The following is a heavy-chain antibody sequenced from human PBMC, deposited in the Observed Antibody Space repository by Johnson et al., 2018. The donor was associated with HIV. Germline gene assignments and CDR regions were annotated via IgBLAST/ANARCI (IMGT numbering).Heavy chain of an antibody. J-gene: IGHJ3*02. CDR3: ARPDIVVVVANAFDI. V-gene: IGHV3-30*04. CDR2: ISYDGSNK. Sequence: QVQLVESGGGVVQPGRSLRLSCAASGFTFSSYAMHWVRQAPGKGLEWVAVISYDGSNKYYADSVTGRFTISRDNSKNTLYLQMNSLRAEDTAVYYCARPDIVVVVANAFDIWGQGTMVTVSS. D-gene: IGHD2-15*01. CDR1: GFTFSSYA.